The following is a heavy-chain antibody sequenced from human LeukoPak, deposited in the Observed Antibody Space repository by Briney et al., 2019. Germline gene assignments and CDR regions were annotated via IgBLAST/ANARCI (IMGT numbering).Heavy chain of an antibody. J-gene: IGHJ4*02. V-gene: IGHV4-39*01. CDR2: IYYIGST. CDR3: ERVIHNYGSGID. D-gene: IGHD3-10*01. CDR1: GGSISSSNYY. Sequence: PSETLSLTCAVSGGSISSSNYYWGWIRQPPGKGLEWIGSIYYIGSTYYNPSLKSRVTISVDTSKNQFSMKLSSVTDADTAVYYCERVIHNYGSGIDWGQGTLVTVSS.